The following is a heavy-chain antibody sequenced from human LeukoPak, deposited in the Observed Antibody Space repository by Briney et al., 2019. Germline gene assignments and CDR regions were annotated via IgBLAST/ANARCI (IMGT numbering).Heavy chain of an antibody. V-gene: IGHV4-59*08. CDR2: IYYSGST. J-gene: IGHJ6*02. D-gene: IGHD4-17*01. Sequence: PSETLSLTCTVSGGSISSYYWSWIRQPPGKGLEWIGYIYYSGSTNYNPSLKSRVTISVDTSKNQFSLKLSSVTAADTAVYYCARIATVTIPYYYYGMDVWGQGTTVTVSS. CDR3: ARIATVTIPYYYYGMDV. CDR1: GGSISSYY.